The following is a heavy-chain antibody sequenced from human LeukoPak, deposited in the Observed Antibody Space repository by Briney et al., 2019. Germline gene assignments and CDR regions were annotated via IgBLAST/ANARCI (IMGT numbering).Heavy chain of an antibody. CDR1: GGSLRVNY. J-gene: IGHJ2*01. CDR3: ARGVTLYYYFDL. CDR2: MHYTGAT. V-gene: IGHV4-34*01. D-gene: IGHD4-23*01. Sequence: PSETLSLTCAVYGGSLRVNYWSCFRKPPGKGRGWIGEMHYTGATNYSPSLKSRVTISAGTSKNQFSLKVNSVTAADTAVYYCARGVTLYYYFDLWGRGTLVTVSS.